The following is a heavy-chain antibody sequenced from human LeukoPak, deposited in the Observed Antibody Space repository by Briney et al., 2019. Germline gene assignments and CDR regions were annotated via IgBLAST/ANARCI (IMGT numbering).Heavy chain of an antibody. CDR1: GGSISSYY. Sequence: SETLSLTCTVSGGSISSYYRSWIRQPPGKGLEWIGYIYYSGSTNYNPSRKSRVTISVDTSKNQYSHRLSSVTPADTAVYYCARGYDILTGYYPFDYWGQGTLVTVSS. V-gene: IGHV4-59*01. J-gene: IGHJ4*02. CDR2: IYYSGST. CDR3: ARGYDILTGYYPFDY. D-gene: IGHD3-9*01.